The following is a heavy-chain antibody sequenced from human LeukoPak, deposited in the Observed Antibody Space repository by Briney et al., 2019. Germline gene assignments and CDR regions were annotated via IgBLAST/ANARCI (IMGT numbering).Heavy chain of an antibody. CDR1: GFTFGDYA. CDR3: TRESGWHTYDY. J-gene: IGHJ4*02. D-gene: IGHD6-19*01. V-gene: IGHV3-49*04. Sequence: GGSLRLSCTASGFTFGDYAMSWVRQAPGKGLEWVGFIRSKAYGGTTEYAASVKGRFTISRDDSKSIAYLQMNSLKTEDTAVYYCTRESGWHTYDYWGQGTLVTVSS. CDR2: IRSKAYGGTT.